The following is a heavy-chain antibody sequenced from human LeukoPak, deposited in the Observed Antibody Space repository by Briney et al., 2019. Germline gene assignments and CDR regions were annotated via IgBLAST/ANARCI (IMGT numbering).Heavy chain of an antibody. J-gene: IGHJ4*02. CDR3: ARDRAWNYFDY. Sequence: PGGSLRLSCAASGFTSSSYWMNWARQAPGKGLEWVAIISNDGSRKYYAHSVEGRFTISRDNSKNTLYLQMDSLRAEDTAVYYCARDRAWNYFDYWGQGTLVTVSS. CDR1: GFTSSSYW. V-gene: IGHV3-30*03. D-gene: IGHD3-3*01. CDR2: ISNDGSRK.